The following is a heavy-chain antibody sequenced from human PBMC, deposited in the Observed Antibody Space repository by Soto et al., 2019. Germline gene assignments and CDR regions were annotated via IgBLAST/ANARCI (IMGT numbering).Heavy chain of an antibody. V-gene: IGHV1-3*01. CDR1: GYTFSSYA. D-gene: IGHD7-27*01. J-gene: IGHJ4*02. CDR2: INAGYGNT. Sequence: QVHLVQSGAEVRKPGASVKVSCKASGYTFSSYAMHWVRQAPGQRLEWMGWINAGYGNTKSSQKFQDRVTISRDTSASTAYMELTSLRSDDTAVYYCARDTGDGTFDFWGQGTLVTVS. CDR3: ARDTGDGTFDF.